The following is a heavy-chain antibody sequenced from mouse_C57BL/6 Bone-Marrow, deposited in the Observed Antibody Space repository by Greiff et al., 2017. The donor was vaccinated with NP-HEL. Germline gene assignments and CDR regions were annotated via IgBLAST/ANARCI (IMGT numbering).Heavy chain of an antibody. CDR3: TTPYYYGSSHWYFDV. J-gene: IGHJ1*03. V-gene: IGHV14-4*01. Sequence: VQLKESGAELVRPGASVKLSCTASGFNIKDDYMHWVKQRPEQGLEWIGWIDPENGDTEYASKFQGKATITADTSSNTAYLQLSSLTSEDTAVYYGTTPYYYGSSHWYFDVWGTGTTVTVSS. D-gene: IGHD1-1*01. CDR2: IDPENGDT. CDR1: GFNIKDDY.